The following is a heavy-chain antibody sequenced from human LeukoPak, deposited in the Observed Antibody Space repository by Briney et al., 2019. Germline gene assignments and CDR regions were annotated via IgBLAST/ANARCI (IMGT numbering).Heavy chain of an antibody. D-gene: IGHD3-10*01. CDR2: MNPINGNT. CDR3: VRDGEGVAIGVNFRFDP. Sequence: ASVKVSCKASGFTLTNYDINWVRQAPGQGLEWMGWMNPINGNTGYARKFQGRVTMTRDTSISTAYMELRSLTSEDTAIYYCVRDGEGVAIGVNFRFDPWGQGTLVTVSS. J-gene: IGHJ5*02. CDR1: GFTLTNYD. V-gene: IGHV1-8*01.